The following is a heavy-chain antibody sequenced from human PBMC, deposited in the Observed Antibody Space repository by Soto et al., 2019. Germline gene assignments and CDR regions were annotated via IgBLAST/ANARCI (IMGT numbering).Heavy chain of an antibody. CDR2: IYYSRST. CDR3: ARSVKYSSGWYRWFDP. D-gene: IGHD6-19*01. V-gene: IGHV4-59*01. CDR1: GGSISSYY. Sequence: QVQLQESGPGLVKPSETLSLTCTVSGGSISSYYWSWIRQPPGKGLVCIGYIYYSRSTNYNPSLKSRFTISAITSKNQFPLKLSSVTAAATAVYYCARSVKYSSGWYRWFDPWGQGTLVTVSS. J-gene: IGHJ5*02.